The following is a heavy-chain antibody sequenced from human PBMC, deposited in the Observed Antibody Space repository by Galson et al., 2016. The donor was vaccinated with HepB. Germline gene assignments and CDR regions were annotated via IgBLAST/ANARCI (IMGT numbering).Heavy chain of an antibody. D-gene: IGHD2-2*01. CDR2: ISSDGSDK. V-gene: IGHV3-30*18. J-gene: IGHJ4*02. CDR1: GLIFSNYG. Sequence: CLRLSCAASGLIFSNYGIHWVRQAPGKGLEWVAVISSDGSDKVYADSVKGRFTISRDNSKNTLFLQMSSLGAEDTAVYYCAKDRSSSWTHDHWGQGTLVTVSS. CDR3: AKDRSSSWTHDH.